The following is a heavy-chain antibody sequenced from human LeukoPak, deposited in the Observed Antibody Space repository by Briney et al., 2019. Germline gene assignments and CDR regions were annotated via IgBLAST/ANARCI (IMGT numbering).Heavy chain of an antibody. CDR3: AKDKYSSSYYFFDY. Sequence: GGSLRLSCAASGFTFSSYAMTWVRQAPGKGLEWVSAITGGGDTTYYADSVKGRFTISRDNSKNTLYLQMNSLRAEDTAVYYCAKDKYSSSYYFFDYWGQGTLVSVSS. CDR1: GFTFSSYA. D-gene: IGHD6-13*01. J-gene: IGHJ4*02. V-gene: IGHV3-23*01. CDR2: ITGGGDTT.